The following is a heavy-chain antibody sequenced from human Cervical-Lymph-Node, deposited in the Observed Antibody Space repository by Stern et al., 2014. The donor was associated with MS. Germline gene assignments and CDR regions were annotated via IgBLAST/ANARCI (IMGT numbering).Heavy chain of an antibody. D-gene: IGHD3-22*01. CDR1: GGTFSSYA. J-gene: IGHJ4*02. V-gene: IGHV1-69*01. CDR2: IIPIFGTA. Sequence: VQLVQSGAEVKKPGSSVKVSCKASGGTFSSYAISWVRQATGKRVEWMGGIIPIFGTANYAQKFQGRVTITADESTSTVYMELSSLRSEDTAVYYCARAVAYYDSSGYYLDYWGQGTLVTVSS. CDR3: ARAVAYYDSSGYYLDY.